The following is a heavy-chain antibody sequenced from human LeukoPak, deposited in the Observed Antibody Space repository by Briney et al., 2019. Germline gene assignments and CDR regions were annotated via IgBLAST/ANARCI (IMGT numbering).Heavy chain of an antibody. CDR2: MNPNSGNT. Sequence: GASVKVSCKASGYTFTSYDINWVRQATGQGLEWMGWMNPNSGNTGYAQKFQGRVTMTRNTSISTAYMELSGLRSEDTAVYYCARGREYYYGSGSYYTDWFDPWGQGTLVTVSS. J-gene: IGHJ5*02. CDR1: GYTFTSYD. V-gene: IGHV1-8*01. CDR3: ARGREYYYGSGSYYTDWFDP. D-gene: IGHD3-10*01.